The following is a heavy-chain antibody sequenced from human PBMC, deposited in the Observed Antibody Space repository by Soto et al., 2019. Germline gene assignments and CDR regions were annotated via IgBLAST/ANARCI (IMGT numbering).Heavy chain of an antibody. V-gene: IGHV4-34*01. CDR3: ARSYPPIAVAGTHAFDI. CDR2: INHSGST. D-gene: IGHD6-19*01. CDR1: GGSFSGYY. J-gene: IGHJ3*02. Sequence: QVQLQQWGAGLLKPSETLSLTCAVYGGSFSGYYWSWIRQPPGKGLEWIGEINHSGSTNYNPSLKSRVTISVDTSKNQFSLKLSSVTAADTAVYYCARSYPPIAVAGTHAFDIWGQGTMVTVSS.